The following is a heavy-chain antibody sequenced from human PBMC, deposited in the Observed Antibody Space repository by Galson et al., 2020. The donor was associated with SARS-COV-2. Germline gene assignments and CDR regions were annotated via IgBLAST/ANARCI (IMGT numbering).Heavy chain of an antibody. J-gene: IGHJ4*02. Sequence: SETLSLTCTVSGGSISSGNYYWSWIRQSAGKGLEWIGHIHATGSTSYKSSLKSRVTISIDTSKNQFSLKLSSVTAADTAVYYCARDFGILTGYGYWGQGTLVTVSS. D-gene: IGHD3-9*01. CDR1: GGSISSGNYY. V-gene: IGHV4-61*09. CDR2: IHATGST. CDR3: ARDFGILTGYGY.